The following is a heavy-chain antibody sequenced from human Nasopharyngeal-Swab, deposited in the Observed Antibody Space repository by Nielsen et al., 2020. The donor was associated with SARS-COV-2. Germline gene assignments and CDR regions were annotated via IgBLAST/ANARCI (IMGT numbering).Heavy chain of an antibody. J-gene: IGHJ4*02. D-gene: IGHD2-15*01. CDR2: IYPGGSDT. Sequence: GESLKISCKGSGYSFTSYWIGWVRQMPGKGLEWMGIIYPGGSDTRYSPSFQGQVTISADKSISTAYLQWSSLKASDTAMYYCARRVGYCSGGSCYFDYWGQGTLVTVSS. CDR3: ARRVGYCSGGSCYFDY. CDR1: GYSFTSYW. V-gene: IGHV5-51*01.